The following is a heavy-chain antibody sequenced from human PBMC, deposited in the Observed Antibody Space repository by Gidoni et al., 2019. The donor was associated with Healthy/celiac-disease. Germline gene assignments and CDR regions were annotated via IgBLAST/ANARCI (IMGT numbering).Heavy chain of an antibody. V-gene: IGHV2-5*02. J-gene: IGHJ3*02. CDR1: GFSLSTSGVG. D-gene: IGHD5-12*01. Sequence: QITLQASGPTLVKPTQTLTLTCTFSGFSLSTSGVGVGWIRQPPGKALEWLALIYWDDDKRYSPALKSRLTITKDTSKNQVVLTMTNMDPVDTATYYCAHRQGGLATILGHDAFDIWGQGTMVTVSS. CDR3: AHRQGGLATILGHDAFDI. CDR2: IYWDDDK.